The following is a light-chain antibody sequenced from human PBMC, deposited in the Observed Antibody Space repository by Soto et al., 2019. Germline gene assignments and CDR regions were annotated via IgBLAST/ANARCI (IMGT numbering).Light chain of an antibody. J-gene: IGKJ1*01. V-gene: IGKV1-27*01. Sequence: DIQMTQSPSSLSSSVGDRVTIACRASQGISTYLAWYQQKPGKVPKLLIYAASTLLSGVPSRFSGSGSGTDFTLTISSLQPEDFATYYCQKYNSASLTFGQGTKVDIK. CDR3: QKYNSASLT. CDR1: QGISTY. CDR2: AAS.